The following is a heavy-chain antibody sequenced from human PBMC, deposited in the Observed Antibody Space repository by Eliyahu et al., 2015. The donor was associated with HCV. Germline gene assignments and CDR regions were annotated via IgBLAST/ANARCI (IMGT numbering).Heavy chain of an antibody. V-gene: IGHV1-69*01. D-gene: IGHD1-1*01. Sequence: QVQLVQSGAEVKKPGSSVKVSCKASGGXFRSYAISWVRQAPGQGLEWMGGIIPIFGTANYAQKFQGRVTITADESTSTAYMELSSLRSEDTAVYYCARPEPLEPYYYYYGMDVWGQGTTVTVSS. CDR2: IIPIFGTA. CDR1: GGXFRSYA. J-gene: IGHJ6*02. CDR3: ARPEPLEPYYYYYGMDV.